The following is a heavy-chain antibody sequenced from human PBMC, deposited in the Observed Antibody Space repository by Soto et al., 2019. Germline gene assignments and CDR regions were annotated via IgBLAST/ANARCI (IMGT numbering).Heavy chain of an antibody. D-gene: IGHD3-22*01. V-gene: IGHV1-18*01. CDR1: GYTFTSYG. CDR3: XXXXXXXDNSXLAY. Sequence: GPGVKKTGASVKVSCKASGYTFTSYGISWVRQAPGQGLEWMGWINIYSGDANYAQRFQDRVTMTRDTSTNTVYMEMRSLRXXXXXXXXXXXXXXXXDNSXLAYWGQGTLVTVSS. CDR2: INIYSGDA. J-gene: IGHJ4*02.